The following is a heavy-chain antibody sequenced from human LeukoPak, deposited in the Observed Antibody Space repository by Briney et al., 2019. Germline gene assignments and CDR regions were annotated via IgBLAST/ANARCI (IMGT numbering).Heavy chain of an antibody. D-gene: IGHD3-10*01. J-gene: IGHJ4*02. Sequence: GGSLRLSCAASGFTFSDYYMSWIRQAPGKGLEWVAVISYDGSNKYYADSVKGRFTISRDNSKDTLYLQMNSLRAQDTAVYYCARDYYGSGSYFFDYWGQGTLVTLSS. V-gene: IGHV3-30*03. CDR1: GFTFSDYY. CDR3: ARDYYGSGSYFFDY. CDR2: ISYDGSNK.